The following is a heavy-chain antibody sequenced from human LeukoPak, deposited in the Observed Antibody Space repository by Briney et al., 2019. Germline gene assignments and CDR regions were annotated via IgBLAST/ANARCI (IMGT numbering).Heavy chain of an antibody. CDR3: ARDAYSHGLSAFDI. Sequence: SETLSLTCTVSGGSISSYYWSWIRQPPGKGLEWIGYIYYSGSTNYNPSLKSRVTISVDTSKNQVSLTLSSVTAADTAVYYCARDAYSHGLSAFDIWGQGTMVTVSS. V-gene: IGHV4-59*12. J-gene: IGHJ3*02. CDR1: GGSISSYY. CDR2: IYYSGST. D-gene: IGHD5-18*01.